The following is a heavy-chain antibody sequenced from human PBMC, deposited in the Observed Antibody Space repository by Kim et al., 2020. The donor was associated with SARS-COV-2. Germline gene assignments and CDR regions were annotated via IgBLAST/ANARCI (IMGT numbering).Heavy chain of an antibody. V-gene: IGHV3-33*01. J-gene: IGHJ4*01. Sequence: GGSLRLSCAASGFTFSSYGMPWVRQAPGKGLEWVAVIWYDGSTKYYADSVKGRFTISRDNSKNTLYLQMNSLRAEDTAVYYCARDGEREQWLVRGVDYWG. CDR2: IWYDGSTK. CDR3: ARDGEREQWLVRGVDY. D-gene: IGHD6-19*01. CDR1: GFTFSSYG.